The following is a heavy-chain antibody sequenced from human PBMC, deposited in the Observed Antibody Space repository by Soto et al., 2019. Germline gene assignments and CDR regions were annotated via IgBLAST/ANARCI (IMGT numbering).Heavy chain of an antibody. D-gene: IGHD2-21*02. J-gene: IGHJ6*02. CDR3: ARAYCGGDCYLRSGSPPRYYYYYGMDV. Sequence: PGGSLRLSCAASGFTFSSYSMNWVRQAPGKGLEWVSYISSSSSTIYYADSVKGRFTISRDNAKNSLYLQMNSLRDEDTAVYYCARAYCGGDCYLRSGSPPRYYYYYGMDVWGQGTTVTVSS. CDR2: ISSSSSTI. V-gene: IGHV3-48*02. CDR1: GFTFSSYS.